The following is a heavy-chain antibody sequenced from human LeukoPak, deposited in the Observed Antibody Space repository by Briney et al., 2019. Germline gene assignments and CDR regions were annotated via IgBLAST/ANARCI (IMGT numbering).Heavy chain of an antibody. CDR3: ASIPYDSSGSGY. J-gene: IGHJ4*02. CDR2: IYYSGST. Sequence: SETPSLTCTVSGGSISSYYWSWIRQPPGKGLEWIGYIYYSGSTNYNPSLKSRVTISVGTSKNQFSLKLSSVTAADTAVYYCASIPYDSSGSGYWGQGTLVTVSS. D-gene: IGHD3-22*01. CDR1: GGSISSYY. V-gene: IGHV4-59*01.